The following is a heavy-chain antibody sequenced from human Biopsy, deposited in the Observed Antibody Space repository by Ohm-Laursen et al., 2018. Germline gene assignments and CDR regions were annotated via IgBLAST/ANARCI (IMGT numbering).Heavy chain of an antibody. V-gene: IGHV3-30*03. CDR2: IFYDGSNT. J-gene: IGHJ6*02. D-gene: IGHD3-10*01. CDR1: GFTFNNYG. Sequence: SLRLSCSASGFTFNNYGMQWVRQAPGKGLEWVAFIFYDGSNTYYADSVKGRFTISRDNSRDTLYLQMSSLRAEDTAVYYCARWYGDLFYYYNGMDVWGQGTTVTVSS. CDR3: ARWYGDLFYYYNGMDV.